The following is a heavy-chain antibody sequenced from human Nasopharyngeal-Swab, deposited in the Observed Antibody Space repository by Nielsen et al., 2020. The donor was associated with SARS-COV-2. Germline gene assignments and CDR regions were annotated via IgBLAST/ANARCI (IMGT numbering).Heavy chain of an antibody. CDR3: ARSWVPSHYYDSPYFDY. V-gene: IGHV1-2*06. CDR1: GYTFTGYY. J-gene: IGHJ4*02. Sequence: ASVKVSCKASGYTFTGYYIHWVRQAPGQGLEWMGRINPYSGGTNYAQKFQGRVTMTTDTSTSTAYMELRSLRSDDTAVYYCARSWVPSHYYDSPYFDYWGQGTLVTVSS. CDR2: INPYSGGT. D-gene: IGHD3-22*01.